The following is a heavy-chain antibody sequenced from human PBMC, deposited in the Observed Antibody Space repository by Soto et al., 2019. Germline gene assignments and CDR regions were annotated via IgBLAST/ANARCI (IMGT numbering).Heavy chain of an antibody. D-gene: IGHD4-17*01. J-gene: IGHJ4*02. CDR2: ISHDGSQK. Sequence: QVQLVESGGGVVQPGRSLRLSCVASGFRFSDYALHCVRQAPGKGLEWLAVISHDGSQKYYADSVKGRFTISRDNSISTLYLQMTSQRAEDTAVYYWATFGDDPRDFDFWGQGTKVTVSS. CDR3: ATFGDDPRDFDF. V-gene: IGHV3-30-3*01. CDR1: GFRFSDYA.